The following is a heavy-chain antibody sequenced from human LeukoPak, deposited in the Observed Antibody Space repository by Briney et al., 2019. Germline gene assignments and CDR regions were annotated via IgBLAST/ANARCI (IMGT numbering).Heavy chain of an antibody. CDR3: TTPAFLGKSPYGLDV. CDR2: IKSKTDGGTR. CDR1: GFTFSSYE. Sequence: GGSLRLSCVASGFTFSSYEMNWVRQAPGKGLEWVGRIKSKTDGGTRDYAAPVTGRFTVSRDDSKNTLFLQMNSLKTEDTAVYYCTTPAFLGKSPYGLDVWGQGTTVTVSS. D-gene: IGHD3-3*01. V-gene: IGHV3-15*01. J-gene: IGHJ6*02.